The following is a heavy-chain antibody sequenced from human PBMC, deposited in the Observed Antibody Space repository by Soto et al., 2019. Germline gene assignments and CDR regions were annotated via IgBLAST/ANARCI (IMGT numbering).Heavy chain of an antibody. CDR1: GGTFSTYA. D-gene: IGHD5-12*01. CDR3: ARDKDRQRLGGNYSYITDV. Sequence: QVQLVQSGSEVKKPGSSVKVSCKVSGGTFSTYAISWVRQAPGQGLEWMGGIIPVFRAPDYAQKFQGRVTITADESARTAFMELTGLRFEDTAVYYCARDKDRQRLGGNYSYITDVWGQGTTVTVSS. J-gene: IGHJ6*02. CDR2: IIPVFRAP. V-gene: IGHV1-69*12.